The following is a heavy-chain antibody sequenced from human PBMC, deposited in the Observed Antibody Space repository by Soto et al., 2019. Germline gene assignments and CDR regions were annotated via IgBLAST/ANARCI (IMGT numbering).Heavy chain of an antibody. V-gene: IGHV3-30*18. CDR3: AKERGSGDAFDY. D-gene: IGHD3-10*01. CDR2: ISYDGSKK. J-gene: IGHJ4*02. Sequence: QVQLVESGGGVVQPGRSLRLSCAASGFTFSSYGMHWVRQAPGKGLEWVAVISYDGSKKYYADSVKGRFTISRDNSKNTLYLKMNSLRAEDTAVYYCAKERGSGDAFDYWGQGTLVTVSS. CDR1: GFTFSSYG.